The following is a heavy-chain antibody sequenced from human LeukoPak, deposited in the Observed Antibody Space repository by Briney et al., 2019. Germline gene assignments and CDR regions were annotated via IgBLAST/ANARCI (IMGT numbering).Heavy chain of an antibody. Sequence: GGSLRLSCAASGFTFNTYAMSWVRQAPGKGLEWVSTIRSSGGSTYYADSVKGRFTISRDNSKNTLYLQMNSLRAEDTAVYYCAKDLPDTAMVSNWFDPWGQGTLVTVSS. CDR2: IRSSGGST. D-gene: IGHD5-18*01. V-gene: IGHV3-23*01. CDR1: GFTFNTYA. CDR3: AKDLPDTAMVSNWFDP. J-gene: IGHJ5*02.